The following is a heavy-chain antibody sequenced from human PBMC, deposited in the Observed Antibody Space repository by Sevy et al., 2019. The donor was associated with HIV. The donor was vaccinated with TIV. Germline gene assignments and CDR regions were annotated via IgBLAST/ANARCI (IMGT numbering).Heavy chain of an antibody. V-gene: IGHV3-11*01. D-gene: IGHD5-12*01. CDR1: GFTFSDYY. J-gene: IGHJ4*02. CDR2: ISSSGSTI. CDR3: ARDQNQDGYNTD. Sequence: GGSLRLSCAASGFTFSDYYMSWIRQAPGKGLEWVSYISSSGSTIYYADSVKGRFTMSRDNAKNSLYLQLNSLRAEDTAVYYCARDQNQDGYNTDWGQGTLVTVSS.